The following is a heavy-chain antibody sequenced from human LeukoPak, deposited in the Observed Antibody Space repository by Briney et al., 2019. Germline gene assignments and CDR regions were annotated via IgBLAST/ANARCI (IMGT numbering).Heavy chain of an antibody. V-gene: IGHV4-39*01. D-gene: IGHD3-22*01. CDR1: GGSISSSSYY. CDR3: ARQGYYYDSSGYQLYYFDY. J-gene: IGHJ4*02. CDR2: IYYSGST. Sequence: PSETLSLTCTVSGGSISSSSYYWGWIRQRPGKGLEWIVSIYYSGSTYYNPSLKSRVTISVDTSKNQFSPKLSSVTAADTAVYYCARQGYYYDSSGYQLYYFDYWGQGTLVTVSS.